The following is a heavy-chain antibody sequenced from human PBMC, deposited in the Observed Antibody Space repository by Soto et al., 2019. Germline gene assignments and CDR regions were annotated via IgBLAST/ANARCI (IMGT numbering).Heavy chain of an antibody. D-gene: IGHD3-3*01. CDR3: ARSWSGSTSGRVDV. CDR1: GFKFDDHV. CDR2: INWDGYSI. Sequence: PGGSLRLSCVASGFKFDDHVMRWVRQVPGKGLEWVGHINWDGYSIGYGDSVRGRFTISRDNAKNTLYLQMNSLRPEDTALYYCARSWSGSTSGRVDVWGRGTTVTVSS. J-gene: IGHJ6*02. V-gene: IGHV3-9*01.